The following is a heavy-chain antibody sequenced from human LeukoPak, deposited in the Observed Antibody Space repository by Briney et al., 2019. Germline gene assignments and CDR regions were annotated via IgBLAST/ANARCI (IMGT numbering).Heavy chain of an antibody. Sequence: PSETLSLTCTVSGGSISSGGYYWSWIRQHPGEGLEWIGYIYYSGSTYYNPSLKSRVTISVDTSKNQFSLKLSSVTAADTAVYYCARAHYPYCSSTSCYDRRYNWFDPWGQGTLVTVSS. D-gene: IGHD2-2*01. CDR1: GGSISSGGYY. J-gene: IGHJ5*02. CDR2: IYYSGST. CDR3: ARAHYPYCSSTSCYDRRYNWFDP. V-gene: IGHV4-31*03.